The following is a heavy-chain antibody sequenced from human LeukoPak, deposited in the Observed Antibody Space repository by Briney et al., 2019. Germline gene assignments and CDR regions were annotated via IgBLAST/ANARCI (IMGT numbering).Heavy chain of an antibody. V-gene: IGHV3-43*02. Sequence: HPGGSLRLSCVASGFTFDDYAMHWVRQAPGKGLEWVSLISGDGDSTYYADSVKVPFTISRDNRKNSLYLQMNSLRTEDTALYYCAKDNRPFEYSYGNAFDIWGQGTMVTVSS. J-gene: IGHJ3*02. CDR2: ISGDGDST. D-gene: IGHD5-18*01. CDR3: AKDNRPFEYSYGNAFDI. CDR1: GFTFDDYA.